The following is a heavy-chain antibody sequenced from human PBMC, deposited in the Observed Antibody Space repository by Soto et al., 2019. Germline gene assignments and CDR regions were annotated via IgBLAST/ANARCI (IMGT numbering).Heavy chain of an antibody. CDR3: ARDSIAASWTDY. D-gene: IGHD6-13*01. V-gene: IGHV1-69*01. Sequence: QVQLVQSGAEVKKPGSSVKVSCKASGGTFSSYTLAWVRQAPGQGLEWMGEIIPIFGTTNYVQKFQGRVTITADVSTNAAYMELSSLRSEDTAMYYCARDSIAASWTDYWGQGTLVPVSS. CDR1: GGTFSSYT. J-gene: IGHJ4*02. CDR2: IIPIFGTT.